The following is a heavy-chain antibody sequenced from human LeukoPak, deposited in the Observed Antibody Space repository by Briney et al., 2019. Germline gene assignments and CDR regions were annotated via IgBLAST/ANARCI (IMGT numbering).Heavy chain of an antibody. J-gene: IGHJ5*02. CDR1: GGTFSSYA. CDR3: AREPGYSSGWFDP. CDR2: IIPIFGIA. V-gene: IGHV1-69*05. D-gene: IGHD6-19*01. Sequence: GSSVKVSCKASGGTFSSYAISWVRQAPGQGLEWMGRIIPIFGIANYAQKFQGRVTITTDESTSTAYMELSSLRSEDTDVYYCAREPGYSSGWFDPWGQGTLVTVSS.